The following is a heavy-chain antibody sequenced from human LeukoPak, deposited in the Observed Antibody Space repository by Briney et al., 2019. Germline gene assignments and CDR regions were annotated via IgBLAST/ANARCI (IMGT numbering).Heavy chain of an antibody. V-gene: IGHV3-15*01. CDR3: ITDPGEWEPI. D-gene: IGHD1-26*01. Sequence: PGGSLRLSCAASGFSFRNSWMSWVRQAPGKGLEWVGRIKSKTDGGTTDYGAPVKGRFIISRDDSKNTLYLQMNGLKIEDTAVYYCITDPGEWEPIWGQGTMVTVSS. CDR1: GFSFRNSW. CDR2: IKSKTDGGTT. J-gene: IGHJ3*02.